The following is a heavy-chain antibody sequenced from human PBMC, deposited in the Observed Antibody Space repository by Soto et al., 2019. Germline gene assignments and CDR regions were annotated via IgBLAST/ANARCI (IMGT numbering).Heavy chain of an antibody. V-gene: IGHV3-72*01. J-gene: IGHJ4*02. CDR1: GFSFSDHY. CDR2: TRNRANSYTT. CDR3: VRGSEYKRDFDY. D-gene: IGHD1-1*01. Sequence: EVQLVESGGGLVQPGGSLRLSCAASGFSFSDHYMDWVRQAPGKGLEWVGRTRNRANSYTTEYAASVTGRFTISRDDSKKSLYLQMNSLRTEDTAVYYCVRGSEYKRDFDYWGQGTLVTVSS.